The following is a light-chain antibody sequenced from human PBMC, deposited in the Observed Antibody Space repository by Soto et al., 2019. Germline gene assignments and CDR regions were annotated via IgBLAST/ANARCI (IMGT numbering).Light chain of an antibody. CDR1: SSDIGGYNF. CDR2: EVS. V-gene: IGLV2-14*01. J-gene: IGLJ2*01. Sequence: QSALTQPASVSGSPRQSITISCSGTSSDIGGYNFVSWYQQHPGKVPKLMIYEVSNRPSGVSYRFSGSKSGNTASLTISGLQTEDEADYYCTSYTITRSLVFGGGTKLTVL. CDR3: TSYTITRSLV.